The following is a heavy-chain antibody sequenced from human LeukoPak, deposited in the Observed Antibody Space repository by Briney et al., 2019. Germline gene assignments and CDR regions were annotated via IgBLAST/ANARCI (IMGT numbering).Heavy chain of an antibody. Sequence: GASVKISCKASGYTFSNYYIHWVRQAPGQGLEWMGLIDPSGADTRYAQNIQGRVTMTRDTSTSTVYMELSSPRSEDTAVYYCVTRGTTATNYLEYWGQGTLVTVSS. CDR3: VTRGTTATNYLEY. CDR2: IDPSGADT. D-gene: IGHD1-1*01. CDR1: GYTFSNYY. J-gene: IGHJ4*02. V-gene: IGHV1-46*01.